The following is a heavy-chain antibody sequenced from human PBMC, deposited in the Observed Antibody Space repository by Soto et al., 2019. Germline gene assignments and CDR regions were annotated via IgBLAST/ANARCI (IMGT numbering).Heavy chain of an antibody. CDR2: IKSKTDGGTT. CDR3: TTERVLSPDY. J-gene: IGHJ4*02. V-gene: IGHV3-15*01. CDR1: GFTFSSYG. Sequence: GGSLRLSCAASGFTFSSYGMHWVRQAPGKGLEWVGRIKSKTDGGTTDYAAPVKGRFTISRDDSKNTLYLQMSSLKTEDTAVYYCTTERVLSPDYWGQGTLVTVSS.